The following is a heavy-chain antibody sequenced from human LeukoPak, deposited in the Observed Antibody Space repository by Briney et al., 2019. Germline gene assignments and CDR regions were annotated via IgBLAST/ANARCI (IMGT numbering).Heavy chain of an antibody. V-gene: IGHV5-51*01. CDR1: GYSFTSYW. J-gene: IGHJ6*02. CDR2: IYPGDSDT. D-gene: IGHD3-10*01. Sequence: GESLKISCKGSGYSFTSYWIGWVRQMPGKGLEWMGIIYPGDSDTRYSPSFQGQVTISADKSISTAYLQWSSLKASDTAMYYCASHTRTPQFGELPPKDYYYGMDVWGQGTTVTVSS. CDR3: ASHTRTPQFGELPPKDYYYGMDV.